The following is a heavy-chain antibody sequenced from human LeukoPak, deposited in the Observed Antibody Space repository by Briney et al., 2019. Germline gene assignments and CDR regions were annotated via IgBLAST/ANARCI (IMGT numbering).Heavy chain of an antibody. Sequence: SETLSLTCAVYGGSFSGYYWSWIRQPPGKGLEWIGEINHSGSTNYNPSLKSRVTISVDTSKNQFSLKLSSVTAADTAVYYCARGAVAGKHNKDFDYWGQGTLVTVSS. CDR3: ARGAVAGKHNKDFDY. V-gene: IGHV4-34*01. D-gene: IGHD6-19*01. CDR1: GGSFSGYY. J-gene: IGHJ4*02. CDR2: INHSGST.